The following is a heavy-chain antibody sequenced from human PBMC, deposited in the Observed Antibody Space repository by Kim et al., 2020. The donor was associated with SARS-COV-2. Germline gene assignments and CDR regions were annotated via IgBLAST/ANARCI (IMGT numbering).Heavy chain of an antibody. CDR1: GGSLSSSSFF. CDR2: IHYNRYT. J-gene: IGHJ4*02. D-gene: IGHD5-12*01. CDR3: ATLDIVDY. Sequence: SETLSLTCTVSGGSLSSSSFFWGWIRQPPGKGLEWIGSIHYNRYTYYSPSLKSRVTISVDSSNNQFSLKLSSVTAADTAVYYCATLDIVDYWGQVTLVT. V-gene: IGHV4-39*01.